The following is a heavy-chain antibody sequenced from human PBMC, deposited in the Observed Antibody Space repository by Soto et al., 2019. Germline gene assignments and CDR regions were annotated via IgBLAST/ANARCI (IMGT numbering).Heavy chain of an antibody. CDR1: GYTLTELS. J-gene: IGHJ4*02. Sequence: GASVKVSCKVSGYTLTELSMHWVRQAPGKGLEWMGGFDPEDGETIYAQKFQGRVTMTEDTSTDTAYMELSSLRSEDTAVYYCATLGYCTNGVCQEDLDYWGQGTLVTVS. D-gene: IGHD2-8*01. V-gene: IGHV1-24*01. CDR2: FDPEDGET. CDR3: ATLGYCTNGVCQEDLDY.